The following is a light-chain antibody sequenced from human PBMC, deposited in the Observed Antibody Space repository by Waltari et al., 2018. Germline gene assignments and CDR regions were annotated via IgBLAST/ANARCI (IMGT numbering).Light chain of an antibody. J-gene: IGKJ1*01. CDR1: QSVFYHSNNKDF. CDR3: QQYYSTVRT. CDR2: WAS. V-gene: IGKV4-1*01. Sequence: DIVMTQSPDSLAVSLGERAPSNCKSSQSVFYHSNNKDFLSLFQQKPGQPPKLLISWASTRESGVPDRFSGSGSGTDFTLTISSLQAEDVAVYYCQQYYSTVRTFGQGTKVEIK.